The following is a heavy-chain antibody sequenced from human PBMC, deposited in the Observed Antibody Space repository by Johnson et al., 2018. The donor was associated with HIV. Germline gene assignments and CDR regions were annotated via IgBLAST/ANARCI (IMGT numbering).Heavy chain of an antibody. CDR1: GFTISGFY. CDR2: VSSGGTS. J-gene: IGHJ3*02. Sequence: VQLVESGGGLVQPGGSLRLSCAASGFTISGFYMSWVRQAPGKVQEWLSVVSSGGTSSYADSVRGRFTVSRDNSKNTLYLQMNNLRAEDTAVYYCARTQRVTMIVVSLGAFDIWGQGTMVTVAS. CDR3: ARTQRVTMIVVSLGAFDI. D-gene: IGHD3-22*01. V-gene: IGHV3-66*02.